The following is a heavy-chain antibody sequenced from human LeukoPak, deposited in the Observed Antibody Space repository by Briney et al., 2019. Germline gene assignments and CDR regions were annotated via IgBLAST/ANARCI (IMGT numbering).Heavy chain of an antibody. CDR2: IYHSGST. CDR1: GGSTSSSNW. Sequence: SGTLSLTCAVSGGSTSSSNWWSWVRQPPGKGLEWIGEIYHSGSTNYNPSLKSRVTISVDKSKNQFSLKLSSVTAADTAVYYCARDSDDFWSGYWIASYFDYWGQGTLVTVSS. V-gene: IGHV4-4*02. D-gene: IGHD3-3*01. J-gene: IGHJ4*02. CDR3: ARDSDDFWSGYWIASYFDY.